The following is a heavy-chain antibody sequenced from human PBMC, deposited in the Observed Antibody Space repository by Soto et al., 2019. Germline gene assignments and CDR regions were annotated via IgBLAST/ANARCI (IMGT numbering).Heavy chain of an antibody. CDR2: VSGGSSHT. J-gene: IGHJ6*02. Sequence: VKLLESGGGLTQPGGSLRLSCAASGFTFISYVMRWVRQAPWKGLEWVSTVSGGSSHTYYADSVKGRFTISRDNSRQTLFMQMNRLRAEDTATYYCTKGPSDYYVMDVWGQGTGVSVSS. CDR3: TKGPSDYYVMDV. CDR1: GFTFISYV. V-gene: IGHV3-23*01.